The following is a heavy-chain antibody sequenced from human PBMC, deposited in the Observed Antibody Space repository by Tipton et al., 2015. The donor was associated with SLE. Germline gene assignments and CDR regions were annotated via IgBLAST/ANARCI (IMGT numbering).Heavy chain of an antibody. Sequence: QLVQSGGEVKRPGASVKVSCKASGYTFTNFVISWVRQAPGQGLEWMGWISTYNGNTHYAQNLHGRVTMTTYTSTSTASMELRTQTSDDSAVYYCAREVYSGSYYYYYGMDVWGQGTSVTISS. J-gene: IGHJ6*02. CDR1: GYTFTNFV. CDR3: AREVYSGSYYYYYGMDV. CDR2: ISTYNGNT. V-gene: IGHV1-18*01. D-gene: IGHD3-10*01.